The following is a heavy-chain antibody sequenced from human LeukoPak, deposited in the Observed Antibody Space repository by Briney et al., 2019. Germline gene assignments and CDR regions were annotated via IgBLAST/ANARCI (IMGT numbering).Heavy chain of an antibody. D-gene: IGHD2-21*02. J-gene: IGHJ4*02. V-gene: IGHV3-7*04. CDR3: ARDQRRLFDY. CDR2: IKEDGSDI. Sequence: GGSLRLSCEASGCTFSNYWMTWVRQAPGKGLEWVASIKEDGSDIYYVDSVKGRFTISRDNTRSSLFLQMSSLRGDDTAVYYCARDQRRLFDYWGQGTLVTFSS. CDR1: GCTFSNYW.